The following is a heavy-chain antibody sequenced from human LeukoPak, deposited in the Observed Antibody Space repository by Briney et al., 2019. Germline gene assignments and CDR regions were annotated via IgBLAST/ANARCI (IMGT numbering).Heavy chain of an antibody. Sequence: SVKVSCKASGYTFTGYYMHWVRQAPGQGLEWMGGIIPIFGTANYAQKFQGRVTITADESTSTAYMELSSLRSEDTAVYYCARGTVGATSDYFDYWGQGTLVTVSS. CDR3: ARGTVGATSDYFDY. CDR1: GYTFTGYY. V-gene: IGHV1-69*13. D-gene: IGHD1-26*01. CDR2: IIPIFGTA. J-gene: IGHJ4*02.